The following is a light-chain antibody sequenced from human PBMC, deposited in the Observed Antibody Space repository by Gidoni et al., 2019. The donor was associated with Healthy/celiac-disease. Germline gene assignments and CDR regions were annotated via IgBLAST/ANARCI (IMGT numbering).Light chain of an antibody. CDR1: QDISNY. J-gene: IGKJ4*01. CDR2: DAT. V-gene: IGKV1-33*01. Sequence: DIQMTQSQSSLSASVGDRVTITCQASQDISNYLNWYQQKPGKAPKLLCYDATTLETGVPSRCSGSGSGTDVTFTISSLQPEDIATYYCQQYDNLPPGFGGGTKVEIK. CDR3: QQYDNLPPG.